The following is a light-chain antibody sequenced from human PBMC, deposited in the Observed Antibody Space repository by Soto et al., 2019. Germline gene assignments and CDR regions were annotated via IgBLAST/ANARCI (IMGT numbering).Light chain of an antibody. CDR2: TAS. CDR1: QGMSSY. Sequence: AIRMTQSPSSFSACTGDRVTITWRASQGMSSYLAWYQQKPGKAPKLLIYTASTLQSGVPSRFSGSGSGTDFTLTISCLQSEDFATYYCQQYYSYPRTFGQGTKVEIK. CDR3: QQYYSYPRT. V-gene: IGKV1-8*01. J-gene: IGKJ1*01.